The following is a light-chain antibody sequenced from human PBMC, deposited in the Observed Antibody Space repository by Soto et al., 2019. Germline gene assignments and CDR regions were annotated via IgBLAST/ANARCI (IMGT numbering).Light chain of an antibody. Sequence: DIVLTQSPATVSVSPGERATLSCRASQSVSSNLAWYQHKVGQAPRLLIYGASTRVTGVPPRFSGSGSGTDFTLTISYVKSEDFGVYYCQPYNDRLPPYTFGGGTKVEI. J-gene: IGKJ4*01. V-gene: IGKV3-15*01. CDR1: QSVSSN. CDR2: GAS. CDR3: QPYNDRLPPYT.